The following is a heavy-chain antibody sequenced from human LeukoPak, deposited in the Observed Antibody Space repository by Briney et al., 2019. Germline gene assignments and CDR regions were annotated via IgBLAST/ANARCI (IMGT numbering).Heavy chain of an antibody. J-gene: IGHJ3*02. CDR2: ISGSSGYI. Sequence: WGAMRLSCAVSGFTLSSYSMSWVRQAPGKGLEWVSSISGSSGYIYYADSEKGRFTISRDNAKNSLYLQMNSLRAEDTAVYYCARPRVVAASDAFDIWGQGTMVTVSS. D-gene: IGHD2-15*01. V-gene: IGHV3-21*04. CDR3: ARPRVVAASDAFDI. CDR1: GFTLSSYS.